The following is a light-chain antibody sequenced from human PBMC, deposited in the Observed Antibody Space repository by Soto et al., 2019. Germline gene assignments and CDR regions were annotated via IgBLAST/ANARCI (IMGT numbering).Light chain of an antibody. CDR2: DAS. V-gene: IGKV3-11*01. CDR3: QKRSNWPPTWT. CDR1: QSVSSY. Sequence: EIVLTQSPATLSLSPGERATLSCRASQSVSSYLAWYQHKPGQAPRLLIYDASKRATGIPARFSGSGSGTAFTLTISSLEPEDFAVYYCQKRSNWPPTWTFGQGTRVEIK. J-gene: IGKJ1*01.